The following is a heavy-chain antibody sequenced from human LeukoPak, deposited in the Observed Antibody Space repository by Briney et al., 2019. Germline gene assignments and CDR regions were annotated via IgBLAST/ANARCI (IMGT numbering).Heavy chain of an antibody. CDR1: GFTFSSYE. Sequence: LRLSCAASGFTFSSYEMNWVRQAPGKGLEWIGSIYYSGSTYYNPSLKSRVTISVDTSKNQFSLRLSSVTAADTAVFYCASLRVPGYFDYWGQGTLVTVSS. CDR3: ASLRVPGYFDY. V-gene: IGHV4-39*07. CDR2: IYYSGST. J-gene: IGHJ4*03. D-gene: IGHD3-16*01.